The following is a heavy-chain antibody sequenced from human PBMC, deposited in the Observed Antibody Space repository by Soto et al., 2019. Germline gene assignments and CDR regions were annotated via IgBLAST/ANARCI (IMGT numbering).Heavy chain of an antibody. Sequence: EVQLVESGGGLVKPGGSLRLSCAASGFTFSSYSMNWVRQAPGKGLEWVSSISSSSSYIYYADSVKGRCTISRDNAKNSLYLQMNSLRAEDTAVYYCARDRSYYGSGSYYAAFDIWGQGTMVTVSS. CDR3: ARDRSYYGSGSYYAAFDI. D-gene: IGHD3-10*01. CDR2: ISSSSSYI. CDR1: GFTFSSYS. J-gene: IGHJ3*02. V-gene: IGHV3-21*01.